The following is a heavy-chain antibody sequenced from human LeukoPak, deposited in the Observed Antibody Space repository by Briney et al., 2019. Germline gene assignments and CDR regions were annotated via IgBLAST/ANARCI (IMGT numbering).Heavy chain of an antibody. CDR1: GFTFSSYG. CDR3: AKRYYDSSGYFDY. J-gene: IGHJ4*02. CDR2: IRYDGSNK. Sequence: PGGSLRLSCAASGFTFSSYGMHWVRQAPGKGLEWVAFIRYDGSNKYYADSVKGRFTISRDNPKNTLYLQMNSLRAEDTAVYYCAKRYYDSSGYFDYWGQGTLVTVSS. D-gene: IGHD3-22*01. V-gene: IGHV3-30*02.